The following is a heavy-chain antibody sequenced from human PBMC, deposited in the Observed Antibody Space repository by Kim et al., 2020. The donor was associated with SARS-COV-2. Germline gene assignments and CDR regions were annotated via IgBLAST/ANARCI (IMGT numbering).Heavy chain of an antibody. Sequence: GGSLRLSCAASGFTFSSYAMSWVRQAPGKGLEWVSAISDGGGSTYYADSVKGRFTISRDNSKSTLYLQMNSLRAEDTAVYYCALSKKKYYYAMDVWSQGTTVTVPS. J-gene: IGHJ6*02. V-gene: IGHV3-23*01. CDR2: ISDGGGST. CDR3: ALSKKKYYYAMDV. CDR1: GFTFSSYA.